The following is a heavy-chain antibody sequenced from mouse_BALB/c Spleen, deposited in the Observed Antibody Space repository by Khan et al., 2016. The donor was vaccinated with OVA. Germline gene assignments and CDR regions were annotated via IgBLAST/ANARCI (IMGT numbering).Heavy chain of an antibody. J-gene: IGHJ2*01. CDR3: ARIKNIVATYLDY. CDR1: GYTFTSYW. Sequence: QVQLKESGAELVKAGASVKMSCKASGYTFTSYWMHWVKQRLGQGLEWFAETNPTNGRTYYNEKFKSKATLTVDKSSSTAYMQLSGPTSEDSAVNYCARIKNIVATYLDYWGQGTTLTVSS. V-gene: IGHV1S81*02. CDR2: TNPTNGRT. D-gene: IGHD1-1*01.